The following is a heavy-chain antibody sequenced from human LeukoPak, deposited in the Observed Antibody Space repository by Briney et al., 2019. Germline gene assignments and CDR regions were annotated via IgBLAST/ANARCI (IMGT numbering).Heavy chain of an antibody. CDR3: ASQPAAADVDY. Sequence: GGSLRLSCAASGFTFGNYWMTWVRQAPGKGLEWVANINQDGTKKSYVDSVKGRFTISRDNAKNSLYLQMNSLRADDTGVYYCASQPAAADVDYWGQGALVTVSS. CDR2: INQDGTKK. V-gene: IGHV3-7*03. D-gene: IGHD2-2*01. J-gene: IGHJ4*02. CDR1: GFTFGNYW.